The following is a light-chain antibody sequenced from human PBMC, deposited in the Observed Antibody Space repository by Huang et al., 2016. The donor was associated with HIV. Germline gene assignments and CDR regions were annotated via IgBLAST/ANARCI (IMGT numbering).Light chain of an antibody. CDR2: GAS. Sequence: EIVMTQSPATLSVSPGKRGTLSCRASQSVSNNLAWYQQKPGQTPRLLMYGASTRATGVPARFSGRGSGTEFTLTISSLQSEDFAIYYCQQYHNWPRTFGQGTKVEIK. V-gene: IGKV3-15*01. CDR3: QQYHNWPRT. J-gene: IGKJ1*01. CDR1: QSVSNN.